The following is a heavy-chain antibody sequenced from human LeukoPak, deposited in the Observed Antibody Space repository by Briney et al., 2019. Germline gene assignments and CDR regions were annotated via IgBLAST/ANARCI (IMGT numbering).Heavy chain of an antibody. D-gene: IGHD2-15*01. CDR2: IYYSGST. CDR3: ARDSEGSAGIYFDY. J-gene: IGHJ4*02. Sequence: SETLSLTCTVSGGSISSYYWSWLRQPPGKGLEWVGYIYYSGSTNYNPSLKSRVTISVDTSKNQFSLKLSSVTAADTAVYYCARDSEGSAGIYFDYWGQGTLVTVSS. V-gene: IGHV4-59*01. CDR1: GGSISSYY.